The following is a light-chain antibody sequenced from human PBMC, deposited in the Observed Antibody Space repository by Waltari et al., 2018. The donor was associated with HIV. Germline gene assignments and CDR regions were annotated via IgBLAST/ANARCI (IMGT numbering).Light chain of an antibody. CDR1: QSISSW. CDR2: KAS. V-gene: IGKV1-5*03. CDR3: QQYDSYSWT. Sequence: DIQMTQSPSTLSASVGDRVTITCRASQSISSWLAWYQQKQGKAPKVLIYKASSLESGVPSRFSGSGSGTEFTLTISSLQSDDFATYYCQQYDSYSWTFGQGTKVEIK. J-gene: IGKJ1*01.